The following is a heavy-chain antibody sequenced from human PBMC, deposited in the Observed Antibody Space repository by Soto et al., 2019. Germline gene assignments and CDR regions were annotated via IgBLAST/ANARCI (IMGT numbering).Heavy chain of an antibody. D-gene: IGHD2-15*01. J-gene: IGHJ6*03. CDR3: AKGLKGYCSGGSCYSRYYYYMDV. V-gene: IGHV3-23*01. CDR1: GFTFSSYA. CDR2: ISGSGGST. Sequence: GGSLRLSCAASGFTFSSYAMSWVRQAPGKGLEWVSAISGSGGSTYYADSVKGRFTISRDNSKNTLYLQMNSLRAEDTAVYYCAKGLKGYCSGGSCYSRYYYYMDVWGKGTTVTVSS.